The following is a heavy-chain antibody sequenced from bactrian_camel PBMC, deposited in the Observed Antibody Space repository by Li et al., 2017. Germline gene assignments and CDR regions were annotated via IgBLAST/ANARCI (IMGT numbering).Heavy chain of an antibody. CDR1: GFTFSTYA. D-gene: IGHD3*01. CDR3: KTVHCGGGSSYDCYAGSSCTNY. CDR2: VNASGGSS. Sequence: VQLVESGGGLVQPGGSLRVSCAASGFTFSTYAMSWVRQAPGKGLEWVSGVNASGGSSYYADSVKGRFTISRDNAKNTVYLQMNSLKPEDTAMYFCKTVHCGGGSSYDCYAGSSCTNYWGQGTQVTVS. J-gene: IGHJ4*01. V-gene: IGHV3S40*01.